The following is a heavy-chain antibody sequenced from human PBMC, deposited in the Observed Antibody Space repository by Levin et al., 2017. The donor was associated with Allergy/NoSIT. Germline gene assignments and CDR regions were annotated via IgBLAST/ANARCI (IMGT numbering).Heavy chain of an antibody. CDR3: ARDSSGWHTLSYYYGMDV. J-gene: IGHJ6*02. Sequence: GGSLRLSCAASGFTFSSDTMNWVRQAPGKGLEWVSSIDSSSSYIYYADSVKGRFTISRDNAKNSLYLQMNSLRAEDTAVYYCARDSSGWHTLSYYYGMDVWGQGTTVTVSS. CDR1: GFTFSSDT. D-gene: IGHD6-19*01. V-gene: IGHV3-21*01. CDR2: IDSSSSYI.